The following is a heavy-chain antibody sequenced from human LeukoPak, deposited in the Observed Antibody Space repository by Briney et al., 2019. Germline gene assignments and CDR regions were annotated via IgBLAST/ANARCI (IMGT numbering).Heavy chain of an antibody. J-gene: IGHJ4*02. V-gene: IGHV4-59*08. Sequence: SETLSLTCTVSGGYISGYYWSWVRQPPGKGLEYIGYIHYTGSTNYNPSLKSRVTISVDTSKNRFSLKLSSVTAADTAVYYCVRHVPGRDTAMLTDYWGQGALVTVSS. D-gene: IGHD5-18*01. CDR3: VRHVPGRDTAMLTDY. CDR1: GGYISGYY. CDR2: IHYTGST.